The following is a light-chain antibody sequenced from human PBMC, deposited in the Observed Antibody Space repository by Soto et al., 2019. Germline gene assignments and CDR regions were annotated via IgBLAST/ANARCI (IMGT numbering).Light chain of an antibody. CDR3: QQHYNTPYT. V-gene: IGKV4-1*01. Sequence: DIVMTQSPDSLAVSLGERATINCRSSQSLLSSNKNYLIWYQQKPGQPPKLLIYWASTRESGVPDRFSGSGSGTDFTLTISSLQAEDVAVYYCQQHYNTPYTFGLGTTLEIK. CDR2: WAS. J-gene: IGKJ2*01. CDR1: QSLLSSNKNY.